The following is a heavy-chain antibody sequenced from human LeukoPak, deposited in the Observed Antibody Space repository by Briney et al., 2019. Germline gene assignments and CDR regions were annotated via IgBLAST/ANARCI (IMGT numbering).Heavy chain of an antibody. Sequence: SETLSLTCTVSGDSISSSNCYWGWIRQPPGRGLEWIGSIYFSGGTYYNASLKSRVTISVDTSKNQFSLKLSSVTAADTAVYYCARQTGSGLFSLPGGQGTLVTVSS. CDR1: GDSISSSNCY. D-gene: IGHD3-10*01. CDR3: ARQTGSGLFSLP. J-gene: IGHJ4*02. V-gene: IGHV4-39*01. CDR2: IYFSGGT.